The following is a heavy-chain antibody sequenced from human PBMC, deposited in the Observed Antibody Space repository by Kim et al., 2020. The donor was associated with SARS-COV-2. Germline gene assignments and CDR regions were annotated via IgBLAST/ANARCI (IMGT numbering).Heavy chain of an antibody. CDR1: GGSISGNKW. D-gene: IGHD6-19*01. V-gene: IGHV4-4*02. CDR3: ERGLSSGWFFDY. CDR2: IYDSGST. J-gene: IGHJ4*02. Sequence: SETLSLTCAVSGGSISGNKWWRWVRQPPGKGLEWIGEIYDSGSTNYNPSLKSRVTISVDKSKNQFSLKLTSVTAADTAVYYCERGLSSGWFFDYWGQGMLVTVSS.